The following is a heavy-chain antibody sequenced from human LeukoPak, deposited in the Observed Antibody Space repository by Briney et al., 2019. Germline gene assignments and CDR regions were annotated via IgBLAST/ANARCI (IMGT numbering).Heavy chain of an antibody. CDR1: GDSVSTNSAA. V-gene: IGHV6-1*01. J-gene: IGHJ3*02. Sequence: SQTLSLTCAISGDSVSTNSAAWNWLRQSPSRGLEWLGRTYYRSKWNNDYAVSVKSRISINPDTSKNQFSLHLNSVTPEDTAVYYCAREHRDAFDIWGQGTMVTVSS. CDR2: TYYRSKWNN. CDR3: AREHRDAFDI.